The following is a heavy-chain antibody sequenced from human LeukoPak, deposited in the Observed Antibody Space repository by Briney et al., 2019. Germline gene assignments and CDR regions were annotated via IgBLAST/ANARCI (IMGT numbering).Heavy chain of an antibody. J-gene: IGHJ4*02. CDR3: AKGDYDFWSGDY. CDR1: GFTFDDYA. CDR2: ISWISGSI. V-gene: IGHV3-9*01. Sequence: GGSLRLSCAASGFTFDDYAMHWVRQAPGKGLEWVSGISWISGSIGYADSVKGRFTISRDDAKNSLYLQMNSLRAEDTALYYCAKGDYDFWSGDYWGQGTLVTVSS. D-gene: IGHD3-3*01.